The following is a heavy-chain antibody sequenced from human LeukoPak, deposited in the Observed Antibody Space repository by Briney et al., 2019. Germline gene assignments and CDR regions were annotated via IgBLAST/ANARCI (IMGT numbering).Heavy chain of an antibody. J-gene: IGHJ4*02. CDR2: INHSGSS. V-gene: IGHV4-34*01. CDR3: ARHDYYFDY. Sequence: SETLSLTCAVYGGSFSGYYWSWIRQPPGKGLEWIGEINHSGSSNYNPSLKSRVTISVDKSKNQFSPKLSSVTAADTAVYYCARHDYYFDYWGQGTLVTVSS. D-gene: IGHD3-3*01. CDR1: GGSFSGYY.